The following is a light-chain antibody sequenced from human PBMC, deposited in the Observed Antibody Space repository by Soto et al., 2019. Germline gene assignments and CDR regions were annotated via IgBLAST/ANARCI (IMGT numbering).Light chain of an antibody. Sequence: QAVLTQPPSVYGAPGQRVTISCTGSSSNIGAGYDVHWYQQLPGTAPKLLIYGNSNRPSGVPDRFSGSKSGTSASLAITGLQAEDEADYYCQYYDSILSGAVFGGGTQLTVL. J-gene: IGLJ7*01. CDR1: SSNIGAGYD. V-gene: IGLV1-40*01. CDR3: QYYDSILSGAV. CDR2: GNS.